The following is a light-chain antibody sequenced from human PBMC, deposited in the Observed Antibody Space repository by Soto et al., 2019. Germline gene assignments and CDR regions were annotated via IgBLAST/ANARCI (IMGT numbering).Light chain of an antibody. V-gene: IGKV3-11*01. Sequence: EVVLTQSPATLSLSPGERATLSCRASQSVSSYLVWYQQKPGQAPRLLIYEASNRAPGIPGRFSGSGSGTDFTLTISGLEPEDFAIYYCQQRRDWPLTFGGGTKVEIK. CDR3: QQRRDWPLT. CDR1: QSVSSY. J-gene: IGKJ4*01. CDR2: EAS.